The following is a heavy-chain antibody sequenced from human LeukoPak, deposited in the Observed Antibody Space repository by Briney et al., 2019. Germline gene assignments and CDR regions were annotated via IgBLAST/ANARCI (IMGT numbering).Heavy chain of an antibody. V-gene: IGHV4-38-2*01. CDR3: ARPRVGATTFAFDI. J-gene: IGHJ3*02. D-gene: IGHD1-26*01. Sequence: SETLSLTYAVSGYSISSSYYWGWIRQPPGKGLEWIGSITISVDTSKNQFSLKLSSVTAADTAVYYCARPRVGATTFAFDIWGQGTMVTVSS. CDR1: GYSISSSYY.